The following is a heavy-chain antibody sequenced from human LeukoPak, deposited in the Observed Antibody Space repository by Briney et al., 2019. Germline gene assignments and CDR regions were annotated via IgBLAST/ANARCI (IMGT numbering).Heavy chain of an antibody. J-gene: IGHJ6*03. CDR1: GGSISSGSYY. V-gene: IGHV4-61*02. CDR2: IYTSGST. Sequence: PSETLSLTCTVSGGSISSGSYYWSWIRQPAGKGLEWIGRIYTSGSTNYNPSLKSRVTISVDTSKNQFSLKLSSVTAADTAVYYCARVRQGYYMDVWGKGTTVTVSS. CDR3: ARVRQGYYMDV.